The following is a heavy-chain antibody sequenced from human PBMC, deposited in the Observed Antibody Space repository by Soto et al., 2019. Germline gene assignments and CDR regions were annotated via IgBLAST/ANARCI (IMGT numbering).Heavy chain of an antibody. CDR1: GFTFSTYA. Sequence: PGGSLRLSCAASGFTFSTYAMNWVRQAPGKGLEWVSGISGSGDSTYYADSAKGRFTVSRDNSKNTLYLQMNSLRAEDTAVFYCAKERSSGWSLDYWGQGTLVTVSS. CDR3: AKERSSGWSLDY. J-gene: IGHJ4*02. V-gene: IGHV3-23*01. CDR2: ISGSGDST. D-gene: IGHD6-19*01.